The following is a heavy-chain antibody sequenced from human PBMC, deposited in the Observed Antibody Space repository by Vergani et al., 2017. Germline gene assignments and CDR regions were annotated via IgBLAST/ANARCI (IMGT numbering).Heavy chain of an antibody. CDR1: GFTFDDYA. CDR3: VKDIAASGNYWYFDL. J-gene: IGHJ2*01. D-gene: IGHD6-13*01. V-gene: IGHV3-9*01. CDR2: INWNSDSI. Sequence: EVLLVESGGGLVQPGGSLRLSCAASGFTFDDYAMHWVRQAPGKGLEWVSGINWNSDSIAYADSVKGLFTISRDNAKNSLYLQMNSLRAEDTALYYCVKDIAASGNYWYFDLWGRGTLVTVSS.